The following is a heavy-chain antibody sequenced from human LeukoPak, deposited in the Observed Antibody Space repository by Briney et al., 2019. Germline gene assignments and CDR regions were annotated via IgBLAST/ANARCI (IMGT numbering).Heavy chain of an antibody. CDR1: GFTSIAYA. CDR3: ARNQQLGGHSYYYYGMDV. V-gene: IGHV3-23*01. Sequence: PGGSLRLSCVGPGFTSIAYALTWARQAPGKGLEWDSGISGGGVTTYYADSVKGRFTISRDNSKNTLYLQMNSLRADDTAIYYCARNQQLGGHSYYYYGMDVWGQGTTVTVSS. J-gene: IGHJ6*02. CDR2: ISGGGVTT. D-gene: IGHD3-16*01.